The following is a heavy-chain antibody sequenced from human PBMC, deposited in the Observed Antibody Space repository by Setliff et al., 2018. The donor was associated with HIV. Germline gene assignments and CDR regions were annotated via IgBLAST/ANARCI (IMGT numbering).Heavy chain of an antibody. J-gene: IGHJ3*02. D-gene: IGHD6-13*01. CDR3: ARDKTAVPRDVDAFDI. V-gene: IGHV4-4*07. CDR1: GDSINSDY. CDR2: IYTSGNT. Sequence: PSETLSLTCTVSGDSINSDYWSWIRQPAGKGLEWIGRIYTSGNTNYNPSLKSLKSRVTMSVDTSKNQFSLKLSSVTAADTAVYYCARDKTAVPRDVDAFDIWGQGTMVTVSS.